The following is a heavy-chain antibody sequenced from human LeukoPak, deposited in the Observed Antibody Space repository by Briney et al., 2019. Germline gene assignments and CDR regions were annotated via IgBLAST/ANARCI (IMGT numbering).Heavy chain of an antibody. D-gene: IGHD6-19*01. V-gene: IGHV3-30*19. CDR2: ISYDGSNK. Sequence: GGSLRLSCAASGFTFSSYGMHWVRQAPGKGLEWVAVISYDGSNKYYADSVKGRFTISRDNSKNTLYLQMNSLRAEDTAVYYCARYSSGWYENYFDYWGQGTLVTVSS. J-gene: IGHJ4*02. CDR1: GFTFSSYG. CDR3: ARYSSGWYENYFDY.